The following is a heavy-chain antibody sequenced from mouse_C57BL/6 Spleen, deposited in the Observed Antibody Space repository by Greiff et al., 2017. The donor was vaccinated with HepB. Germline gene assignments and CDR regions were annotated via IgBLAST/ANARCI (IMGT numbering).Heavy chain of an antibody. Sequence: QVQLQQPGAELVKPGASVKLSCKASGYTFTSYWMQWVKQRPGQGLEWIGEIDPSDSYTNYNQKFKGKATVTVDTSSSTAYMQLSSLTSEDSAVYYCARWGYGSSYGFAYWGQGTLVTVSA. CDR3: ARWGYGSSYGFAY. CDR1: GYTFTSYW. CDR2: IDPSDSYT. J-gene: IGHJ3*01. D-gene: IGHD1-1*01. V-gene: IGHV1-50*01.